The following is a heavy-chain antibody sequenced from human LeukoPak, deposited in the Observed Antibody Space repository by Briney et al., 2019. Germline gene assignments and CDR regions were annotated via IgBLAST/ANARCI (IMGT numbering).Heavy chain of an antibody. D-gene: IGHD6-19*01. Sequence: GGSLRLSCAASGRTSRSNFMRWVPQAPGKGPQWFSFVYSGGSTDYADAVRGRFSVSSDSSKNTQSLQMSSLGADDTAVYYCTRGSGSGGPLDFWGQGTVVTVSS. V-gene: IGHV3-53*01. CDR1: GRTSRSNF. CDR2: VYSGGST. CDR3: TRGSGSGGPLDF. J-gene: IGHJ4*02.